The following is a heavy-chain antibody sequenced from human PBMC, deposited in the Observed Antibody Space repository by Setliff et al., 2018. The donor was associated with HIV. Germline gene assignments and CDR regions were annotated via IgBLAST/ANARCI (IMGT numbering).Heavy chain of an antibody. CDR2: ISGYNGNT. V-gene: IGHV1-18*01. D-gene: IGHD6-13*01. CDR1: GYTFTIYS. Sequence: GASVKFSCKASGYTFTIYSINWVRQAPGQGLEWMGSISGYNGNTNYAQKFQGGVTMTTDTSTSTAYMELRSLRSDDTAVYYCARGSSSIAAAYPDALDIWGQGTMVTVSS. J-gene: IGHJ3*02. CDR3: ARGSSSIAAAYPDALDI.